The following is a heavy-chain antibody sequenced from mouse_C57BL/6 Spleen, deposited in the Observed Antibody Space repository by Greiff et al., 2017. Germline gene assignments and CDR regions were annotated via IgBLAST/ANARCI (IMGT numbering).Heavy chain of an antibody. J-gene: IGHJ3*01. V-gene: IGHV14-4*01. Sequence: EVQLQQSGAELVRPGASVKLSCTASGFNIKDDYMHWVKQRTEQGLEWIGWIDPENGATEYAPKFQGKATITADTSSNTAYLQLSSLTSEDTAVYYCTTPCYGSTQFAYWGQGTLVTVSA. CDR3: TTPCYGSTQFAY. D-gene: IGHD1-1*01. CDR1: GFNIKDDY. CDR2: IDPENGAT.